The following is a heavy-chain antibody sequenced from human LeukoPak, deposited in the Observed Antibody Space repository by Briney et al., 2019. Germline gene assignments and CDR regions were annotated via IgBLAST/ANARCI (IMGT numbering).Heavy chain of an antibody. J-gene: IGHJ3*02. V-gene: IGHV4-39*07. Sequence: SETLSLTCTVSGGSISSSSYYWGWIRQPPGKGLEWIGSIYYSGSTYYNPSLKSRVTISVDTSKNQFSLKLSSVTAADTAVHYCARDRIQLWLTSGAFDIWGQGTMVTVSS. CDR1: GGSISSSSYY. CDR3: ARDRIQLWLTSGAFDI. D-gene: IGHD5-18*01. CDR2: IYYSGST.